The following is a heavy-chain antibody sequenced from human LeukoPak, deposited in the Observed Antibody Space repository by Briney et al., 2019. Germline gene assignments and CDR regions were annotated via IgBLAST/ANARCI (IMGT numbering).Heavy chain of an antibody. D-gene: IGHD3/OR15-3a*01. J-gene: IGHJ4*02. CDR2: IYPGGSDT. CDR1: GYRFTSNW. V-gene: IGHV5-51*01. Sequence: GKSLKISCKASGYRFTSNWIGWVRQMRGQGLDWMGIIYPGGSDTRYSPSFQGQVTISADKSISTAYLQWSSLKASDTAMYYCARGLGGGFWTGYPSCFDYWGQGTLVTVSS. CDR3: ARGLGGGFWTGYPSCFDY.